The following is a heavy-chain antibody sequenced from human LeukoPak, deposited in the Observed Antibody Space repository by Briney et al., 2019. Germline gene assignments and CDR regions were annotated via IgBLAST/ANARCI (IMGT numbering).Heavy chain of an antibody. V-gene: IGHV3-30*03. D-gene: IGHD3-3*01. CDR1: GFTFSSYG. Sequence: PGGSLRLSCAASGFTFSSYGMHWVRQAPGKGLEWVAVISYDGSNKYYADSMKGRFTISRDNAKNSLYLQMNSLRAEDTAFYYCARIADDFWSGLEPYFDYWGQGTLVTVSS. J-gene: IGHJ4*02. CDR3: ARIADDFWSGLEPYFDY. CDR2: ISYDGSNK.